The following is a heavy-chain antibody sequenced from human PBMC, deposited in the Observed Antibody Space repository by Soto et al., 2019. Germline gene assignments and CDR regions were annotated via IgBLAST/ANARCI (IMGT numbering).Heavy chain of an antibody. D-gene: IGHD3-3*01. J-gene: IGHJ2*01. CDR2: IYYSGST. CDR1: GGSISSSSYY. Sequence: QLQLQESGPGLVKPSETLSLTCTVSGGSISSSSYYWGWIRQPPGKGLEWIGSIYYSGSTYYNPSLKSRVTISVDTSKNQFSLTLSSVTAADTAVYYCCGLRLTPGPDLWGRGTLVTVSS. V-gene: IGHV4-39*01. CDR3: CGLRLTPGPDL.